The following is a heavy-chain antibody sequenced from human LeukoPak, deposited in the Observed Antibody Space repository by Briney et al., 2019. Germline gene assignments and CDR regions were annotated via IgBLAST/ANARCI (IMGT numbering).Heavy chain of an antibody. Sequence: SGGSLRLSCTASGFTFSSLAMTWVRQAPGKGLEWVSTIRSNGDTTYNADSVKGRFTISRDKSKNTLYLELNSLRVEDTATFYCAKGQELDDGVFDSWGQGTMVTVSS. CDR2: IRSNGDTT. J-gene: IGHJ4*02. CDR3: AKGQELDDGVFDS. V-gene: IGHV3-23*01. CDR1: GFTFSSLA. D-gene: IGHD1-1*01.